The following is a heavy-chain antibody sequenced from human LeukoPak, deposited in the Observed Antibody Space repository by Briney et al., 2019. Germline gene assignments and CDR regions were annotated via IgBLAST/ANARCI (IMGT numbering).Heavy chain of an antibody. V-gene: IGHV4-39*02. CDR1: GGSISSSSYY. CDR3: AREVQLERYWIFNDAFDT. J-gene: IGHJ3*02. D-gene: IGHD1-1*01. Sequence: PSETLSLTCTVSGGSISSSSYYWGWIRQPPGKGLEWIGSIYYSGSTYYNPSLKSRVTISVDTSENQFSLKLSSVTAADTAVYYCAREVQLERYWIFNDAFDTWGQGTMVTVSS. CDR2: IYYSGST.